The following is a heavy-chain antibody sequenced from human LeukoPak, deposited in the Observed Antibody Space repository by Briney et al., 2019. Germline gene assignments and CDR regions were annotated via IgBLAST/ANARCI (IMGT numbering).Heavy chain of an antibody. J-gene: IGHJ4*02. D-gene: IGHD3-10*01. CDR2: ISSSSSYI. CDR3: ARVGGSGSYPLY. Sequence: GGSLRLSCAASGFTFSSYAMSWVRQAPGKGLEWVSSISSSSSYIYYADSVKGRFTISRDNAKNSLYLQMNSLRAEDTAVYYCARVGGSGSYPLYWGQGTLVTVSS. CDR1: GFTFSSYA. V-gene: IGHV3-21*01.